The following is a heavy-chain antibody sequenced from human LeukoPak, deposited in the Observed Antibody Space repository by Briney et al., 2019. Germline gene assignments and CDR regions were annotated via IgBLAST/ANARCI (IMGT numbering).Heavy chain of an antibody. D-gene: IGHD2-8*01. CDR2: VYPSDSDI. Sequence: GESLKISCKGSGFPFHTYWIAWVRQMPGKGLEWLGVVYPSDSDIRYSPSFQGQVTISADKSISTAYLQWSSLKASDTAMYYCARLLMDRYYFDYWGQGTLVTVSS. CDR1: GFPFHTYW. CDR3: ARLLMDRYYFDY. V-gene: IGHV5-51*01. J-gene: IGHJ4*02.